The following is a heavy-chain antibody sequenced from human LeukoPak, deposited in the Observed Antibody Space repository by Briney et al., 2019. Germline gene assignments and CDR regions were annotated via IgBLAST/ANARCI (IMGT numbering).Heavy chain of an antibody. J-gene: IGHJ3*02. V-gene: IGHV3-7*01. Sequence: GGSLRLSCVALEFSFETYWMSWVRQAPGKGLEWVANIKQDGSEKYYVDSVKGRFTISRDNAKNSLYLQMNSLRAEDTAVYYCARDSVSAFDIWGQGTMVTVSS. CDR3: ARDSVSAFDI. D-gene: IGHD5-18*01. CDR2: IKQDGSEK. CDR1: EFSFETYW.